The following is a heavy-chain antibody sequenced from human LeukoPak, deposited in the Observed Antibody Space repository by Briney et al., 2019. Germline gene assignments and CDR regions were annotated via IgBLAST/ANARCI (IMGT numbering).Heavy chain of an antibody. Sequence: PGGSLRLSCAASGFTFSSYRMSWVRQALGKGLEWVGNMMQDGSEKYYVDSVKGRFTISRDNAKNSLYLQMNSLRAEDTAVYYCARAEDSRNYYDILTGYYRDSLGYYYMDVWGKGTTVTISS. CDR3: ARAEDSRNYYDILTGYYRDSLGYYYMDV. CDR2: MMQDGSEK. V-gene: IGHV3-7*01. J-gene: IGHJ6*03. CDR1: GFTFSSYR. D-gene: IGHD3-9*01.